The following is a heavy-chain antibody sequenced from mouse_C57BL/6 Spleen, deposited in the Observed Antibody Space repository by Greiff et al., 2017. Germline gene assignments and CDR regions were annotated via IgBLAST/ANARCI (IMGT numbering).Heavy chain of an antibody. CDR1: GYTFTSYW. D-gene: IGHD1-1*01. V-gene: IGHV1-59*01. CDR2: IDPSDSYT. CDR3: ARRITTVEYFDV. Sequence: QVQLQQPGAELVRPGTSVKLSCKASGYTFTSYWMHWVKQRPGQGLEWIGVIDPSDSYTNYNQKFKGKATLTVDTSSSTAYMQLSSLTSEDSAVYYCARRITTVEYFDVWGTGTTVTVSS. J-gene: IGHJ1*03.